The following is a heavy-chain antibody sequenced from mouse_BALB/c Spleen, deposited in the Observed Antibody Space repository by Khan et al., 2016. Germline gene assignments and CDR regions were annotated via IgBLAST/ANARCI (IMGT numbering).Heavy chain of an antibody. CDR3: AREGNYFDY. CDR2: IYPGNGDT. Sequence: QVQLQQSGAELVKPGASVKMSCKASGYTFTSYNMHWVKQTPGQGLEWIGAIYPGNGDTSYNQKFKGKATLTADKSSNTAYMQLSSLTSEDSAVYYCAREGNYFDYWGQGTTLTVSS. CDR1: GYTFTSYN. V-gene: IGHV1-12*01. D-gene: IGHD2-14*01. J-gene: IGHJ2*01.